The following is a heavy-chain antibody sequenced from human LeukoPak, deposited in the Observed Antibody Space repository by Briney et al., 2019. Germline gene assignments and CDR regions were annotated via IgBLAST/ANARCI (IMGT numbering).Heavy chain of an antibody. CDR3: AREASDFYGMDV. Sequence: PGGSLRLSCAASGFRFTTYWMTWVRQAPGKGLEWVANIKQDGSEKYYVDSVKGRFTISRDNAKNSLYLQMNSLRAEDTAVYYCAREASDFYGMDVWGQGTTVTVSS. V-gene: IGHV3-7*01. CDR2: IKQDGSEK. D-gene: IGHD3-3*01. CDR1: GFRFTTYW. J-gene: IGHJ6*02.